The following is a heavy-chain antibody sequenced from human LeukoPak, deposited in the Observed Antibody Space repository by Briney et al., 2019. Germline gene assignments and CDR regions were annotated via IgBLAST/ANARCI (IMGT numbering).Heavy chain of an antibody. CDR3: AREGPGYDY. CDR2: TYYRSKRNN. CDR1: GDSFSSNSVA. D-gene: IGHD3-10*01. V-gene: IGHV6-1*01. J-gene: IGHJ4*02. Sequence: SQTLSLTCAIYGDSFSSNSVAWNWITQSPSRGLEWLGRTYYRSKRNNDYAVSVKSRITINPDTSKNQFSLQLNSVTPENTAVYYCAREGPGYDYWGQGTLVTVSS.